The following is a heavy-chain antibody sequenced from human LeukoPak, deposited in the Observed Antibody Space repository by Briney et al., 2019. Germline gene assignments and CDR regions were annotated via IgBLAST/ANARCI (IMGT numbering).Heavy chain of an antibody. Sequence: ASVKVSCKASGYTFTGYYMHWVRQAPGQGLEWMGWINPNSGGTNYAQKFQGRVTMTRDTSISTAYMELSRLRSDDTAVYYCARVRGGKIVVVPAATKPPDYWGQGTLVTVSS. J-gene: IGHJ4*02. CDR2: INPNSGGT. D-gene: IGHD2-2*01. CDR3: ARVRGGKIVVVPAATKPPDY. CDR1: GYTFTGYY. V-gene: IGHV1-2*02.